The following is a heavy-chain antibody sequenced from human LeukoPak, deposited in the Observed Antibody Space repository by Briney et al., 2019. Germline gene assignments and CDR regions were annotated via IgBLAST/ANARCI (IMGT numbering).Heavy chain of an antibody. CDR1: GYTFTSYG. D-gene: IGHD3-3*01. CDR2: ISAYNGNT. CDR3: ARVSTSITIFGVVTAPYYFDY. V-gene: IGHV1-18*01. J-gene: IGHJ4*02. Sequence: ASVKVSCKASGYTFTSYGISWVRQAPGQGLEWMGWISAYNGNTNYAQKLQGRVTMTTDTSTSTAYMELRSLGSDDTAVYYCARVSTSITIFGVVTAPYYFDYWGQGTLVTVSS.